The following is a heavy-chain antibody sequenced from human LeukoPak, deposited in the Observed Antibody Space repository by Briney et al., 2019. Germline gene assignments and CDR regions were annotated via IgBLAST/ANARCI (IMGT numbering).Heavy chain of an antibody. Sequence: GGSLRLSCAASGLTFSNAWMSWVRQAPGKGLEWVGRIKSKTDGGTTDYAAPVKGRFTISRDDSKNTLYLQMNSLKTEDTAVYYCTIGYCSGGSCYGYYFDYWGQGTLVTVSS. CDR1: GLTFSNAW. V-gene: IGHV3-15*01. J-gene: IGHJ4*02. CDR3: TIGYCSGGSCYGYYFDY. CDR2: IKSKTDGGTT. D-gene: IGHD2-15*01.